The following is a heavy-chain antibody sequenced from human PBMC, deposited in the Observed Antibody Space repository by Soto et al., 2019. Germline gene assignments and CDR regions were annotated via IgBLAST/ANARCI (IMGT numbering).Heavy chain of an antibody. CDR2: MTPSGGSI. CDR1: GFTFSNYA. V-gene: IGHV3-23*01. J-gene: IGHJ4*02. CDR3: AKSNTGFYIHY. D-gene: IGHD1-1*01. Sequence: GGSLRLSCAASGFTFSNYAMNWVRQAPGKGLEWVSTMTPSGGSIYYADSVKGRFTISRDNSRNTLYLLMNSLRAEDTAVYYCAKSNTGFYIHYWGPGTLVTVSS.